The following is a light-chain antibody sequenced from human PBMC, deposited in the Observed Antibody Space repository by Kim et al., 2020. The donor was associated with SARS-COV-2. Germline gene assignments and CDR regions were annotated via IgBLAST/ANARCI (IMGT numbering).Light chain of an antibody. Sequence: SSELTQDPAVSVALGQTVRITCQGDSLRSYYASWYQQKPGQAPLLVLYEKNNRPSGIPDRFSGSSSGNTASSTITGAQTEDEADYYCNSRESGVNHVVFG. CDR3: NSRESGVNHVV. V-gene: IGLV3-19*01. CDR1: SLRSYY. CDR2: EKN. J-gene: IGLJ3*02.